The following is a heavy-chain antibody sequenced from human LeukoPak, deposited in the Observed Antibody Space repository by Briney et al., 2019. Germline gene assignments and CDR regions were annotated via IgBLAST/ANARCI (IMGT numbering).Heavy chain of an antibody. Sequence: GGTLRLSCAASGFTFSSYGMSWVRQAPGKGLEWVSAISGSGGSTYYADSVKGRFTISRDNSKNTLYLQMNSLRAEDTAVYYCAKAYGSGSYRQEHDYWGQGTLVTVSS. CDR2: ISGSGGST. V-gene: IGHV3-23*01. CDR1: GFTFSSYG. J-gene: IGHJ4*02. CDR3: AKAYGSGSYRQEHDY. D-gene: IGHD3-10*01.